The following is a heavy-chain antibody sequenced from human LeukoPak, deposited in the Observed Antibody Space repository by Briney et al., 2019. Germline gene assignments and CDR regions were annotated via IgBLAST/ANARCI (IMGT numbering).Heavy chain of an antibody. CDR2: ISYDGNTK. V-gene: IGHV3-30-3*01. J-gene: IGHJ4*02. CDR1: GFIFSNYA. CDR3: ARYAWSLGPAPGTPLFDY. Sequence: GGSLRLSCAASGFIFSNYAMHWVRQTPGKGLEWVALISYDGNTKYYAGSVKGQFTISRDNSKDTLYLQMNSLRAEATAVYYCARYAWSLGPAPGTPLFDYWGQGTLVTVSS. D-gene: IGHD2-15*01.